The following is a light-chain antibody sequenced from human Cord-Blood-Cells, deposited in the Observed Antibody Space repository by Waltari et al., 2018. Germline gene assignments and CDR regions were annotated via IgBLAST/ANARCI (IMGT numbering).Light chain of an antibody. J-gene: IGKJ1*01. Sequence: GDRVTITCRASQSISSWLAWYQQKPGKAPKLLIYGASSRATGIPDRFSGSGSGTDFTLTISRLEPEDFAVYYCQQYGSSLTWTFGQGTKVEIK. V-gene: IGKV3-20*01. CDR3: QQYGSSLTWT. CDR1: QSISSW. CDR2: GAS.